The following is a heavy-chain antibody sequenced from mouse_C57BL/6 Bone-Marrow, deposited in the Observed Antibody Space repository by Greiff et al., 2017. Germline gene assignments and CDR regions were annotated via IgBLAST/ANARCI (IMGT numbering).Heavy chain of an antibody. CDR3: ARHEDGYDEKPGFAY. V-gene: IGHV1-62-2*01. CDR2: FYPGSGSI. J-gene: IGHJ3*01. D-gene: IGHD2-2*01. Sequence: QVHVKQSGAELVKPGASVKLSCKASGYTFTEYTIHWVKQRSGQGLEWIGWFYPGSGSIKDNEKFKDKATLTADKSSSTVYMELSRLTSEDSAVYFCARHEDGYDEKPGFAYWGQGTLVTVSA. CDR1: GYTFTEYT.